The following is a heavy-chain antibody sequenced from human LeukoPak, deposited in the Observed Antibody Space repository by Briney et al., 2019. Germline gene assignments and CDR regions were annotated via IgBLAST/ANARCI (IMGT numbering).Heavy chain of an antibody. Sequence: ASVKVSCKASGYTFTSYYMHWVRQAPGQGLEWMGIINPSGGSTSYAQKFQGRVTMTRDTSISTAYMELSSLRSEDTAVYYCARVSIVVSAFDIWGQGTMVTVSS. CDR2: INPSGGST. V-gene: IGHV1-46*01. J-gene: IGHJ3*02. CDR1: GYTFTSYY. CDR3: ARVSIVVSAFDI. D-gene: IGHD3-22*01.